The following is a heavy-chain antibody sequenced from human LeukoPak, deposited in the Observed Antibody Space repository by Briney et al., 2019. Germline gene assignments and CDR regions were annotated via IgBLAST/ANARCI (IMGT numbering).Heavy chain of an antibody. CDR1: GFTFNHYA. CDR3: ARERFSSGWTDY. Sequence: GRPLRLSCAASGFTFNHYALHWVRQAPGKGLEWVVLISYDGSDKYYADSVKGRFTISRDNSKDTLYLQMNSLRTEDTAVYYCARERFSSGWTDYWGQGTLVTVSS. J-gene: IGHJ4*02. CDR2: ISYDGSDK. D-gene: IGHD6-19*01. V-gene: IGHV3-30*04.